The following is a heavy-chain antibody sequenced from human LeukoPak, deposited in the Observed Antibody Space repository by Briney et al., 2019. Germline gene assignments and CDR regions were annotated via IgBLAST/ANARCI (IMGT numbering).Heavy chain of an antibody. J-gene: IGHJ3*02. D-gene: IGHD6-19*01. V-gene: IGHV4-39*07. Sequence: SETLSLTCTVSGGSISSSSYYWGWIRQPPGKGLEWIGSIYYSGSTYYNPSLKSRVTISVDTSKNQFSLKLSSVTAADTAVYYCARGEAAVALGAFDIWGQGTMVTVSS. CDR1: GGSISSSSYY. CDR2: IYYSGST. CDR3: ARGEAAVALGAFDI.